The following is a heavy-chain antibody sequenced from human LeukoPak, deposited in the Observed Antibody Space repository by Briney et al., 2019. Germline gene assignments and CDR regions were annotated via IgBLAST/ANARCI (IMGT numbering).Heavy chain of an antibody. CDR2: INWNGGST. V-gene: IGHV3-20*04. D-gene: IGHD2-2*01. J-gene: IGHJ4*02. CDR1: GFTFDDYG. Sequence: PGGSLRLSCAASGFTFDDYGMSWVRQAPGKGLEWVSGINWNGGSTGYADSVKGRFTISRDNAKNSLYLQMNSLRAEDTALYYCARVGGYQLPYRPFDYWGQGTLVTVSS. CDR3: ARVGGYQLPYRPFDY.